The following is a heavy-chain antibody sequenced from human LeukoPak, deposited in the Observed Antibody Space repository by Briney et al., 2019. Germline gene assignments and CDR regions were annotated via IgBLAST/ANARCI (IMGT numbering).Heavy chain of an antibody. CDR1: GYSVSDYY. V-gene: IGHV1-2*02. CDR2: INPNSGGT. D-gene: IGHD1-26*01. Sequence: EASVKVSCKTSGYSVSDYYMHWVRQAPGQGLEWMGWINPNSGGTNYAQKFQGRVTMTRDTSISTAYMELSRLRSDDTAVYYCAREVGGSYYFDYWGQGTLVTVSS. CDR3: AREVGGSYYFDY. J-gene: IGHJ4*02.